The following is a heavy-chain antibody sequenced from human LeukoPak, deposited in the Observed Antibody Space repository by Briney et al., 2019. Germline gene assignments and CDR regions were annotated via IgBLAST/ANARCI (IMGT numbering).Heavy chain of an antibody. CDR3: ARGLYYYDSSGYYWFAEYFQH. D-gene: IGHD3-22*01. CDR1: GGTFSSYA. J-gene: IGHJ1*01. CDR2: IIPIFGTA. V-gene: IGHV1-69*05. Sequence: SVKVSCKASGGTFSSYAISWVRQAPGQGLEWMGGIIPIFGTANYAQKFQGRVTITTDESTSTAYMELSSLRSEDTAVYYCARGLYYYDSSGYYWFAEYFQHWGQGTLVTVSS.